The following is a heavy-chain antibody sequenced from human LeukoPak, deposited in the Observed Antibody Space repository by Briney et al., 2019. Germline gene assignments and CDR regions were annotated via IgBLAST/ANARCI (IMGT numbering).Heavy chain of an antibody. Sequence: PGGSLRLSCVASGFTFSSYAMSWVRQAPGKGLEWVSAISGSGGSTYYADSVKGRFTISRDNSKNTLYLQMNSLRAEDTAVYYCAKDIAVADNYYYYGMDVWGKGTTVTVSS. CDR1: GFTFSSYA. CDR3: AKDIAVADNYYYYGMDV. J-gene: IGHJ6*04. CDR2: ISGSGGST. D-gene: IGHD6-19*01. V-gene: IGHV3-23*01.